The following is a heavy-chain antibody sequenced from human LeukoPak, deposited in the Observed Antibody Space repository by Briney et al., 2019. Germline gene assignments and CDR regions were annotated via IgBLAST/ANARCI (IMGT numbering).Heavy chain of an antibody. D-gene: IGHD6-13*01. Sequence: PGGSLRLSCAASGFTFSSSTMNWVRQAPGKGLEWVSSISGGSIYIYYADSVKGRFTISRDNGKNSLYLQMNSLRAEDTAVYYCASDKTAQLDNYYCYMDVWGKGTTVTISS. CDR3: ASDKTAQLDNYYCYMDV. J-gene: IGHJ6*03. CDR1: GFTFSSST. CDR2: ISGGSIYI. V-gene: IGHV3-21*06.